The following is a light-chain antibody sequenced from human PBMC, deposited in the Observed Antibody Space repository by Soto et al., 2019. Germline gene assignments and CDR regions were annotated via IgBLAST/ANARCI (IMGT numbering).Light chain of an antibody. V-gene: IGLV2-14*03. CDR1: SSDVGAYEY. CDR3: SSFTCTTTLDV. J-gene: IGLJ1*01. CDR2: GVS. Sequence: QSVLTQPASVSGSPGQSVTISCTGTSSDVGAYEYVSWYQKHPGKAPKLMIYGVSNRPSGVSNRFSGSKSGNTAFLTISGLQPEDEADYYCSSFTCTTTLDVFGTGTKLTVL.